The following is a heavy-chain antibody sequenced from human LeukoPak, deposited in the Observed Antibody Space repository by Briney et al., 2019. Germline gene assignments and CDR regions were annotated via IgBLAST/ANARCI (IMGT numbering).Heavy chain of an antibody. Sequence: SETLSLTCTVSGGSIGTYYWSWIRQPPGKGLEWIGYIYYSGSTNYNPSLKSRVTISVDTSKNQFSLRLTSVTAADTAVYYCARVSRSGYDSRGAFDIWGQGTMVTVSS. CDR2: IYYSGST. D-gene: IGHD3-22*01. CDR3: ARVSRSGYDSRGAFDI. V-gene: IGHV4-59*01. CDR1: GGSIGTYY. J-gene: IGHJ3*02.